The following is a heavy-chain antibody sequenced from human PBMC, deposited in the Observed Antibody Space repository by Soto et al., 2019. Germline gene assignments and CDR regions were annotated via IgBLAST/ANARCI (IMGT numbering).Heavy chain of an antibody. Sequence: GGSLRLSCAASGFTFSSNNMNWVRQAPGKGLEWVSAISGSGGSTYYADSVKGRFTISRDNSKNTLYLQMNSLRAEDTAVYYCAKFRVHGDYFDYWGQGTLVTVSS. J-gene: IGHJ4*02. V-gene: IGHV3-23*01. CDR2: ISGSGGST. D-gene: IGHD4-17*01. CDR3: AKFRVHGDYFDY. CDR1: GFTFSSNN.